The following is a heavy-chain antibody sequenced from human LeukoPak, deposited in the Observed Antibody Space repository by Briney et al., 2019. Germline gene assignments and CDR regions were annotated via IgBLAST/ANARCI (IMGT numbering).Heavy chain of an antibody. J-gene: IGHJ2*01. CDR3: ARVGYYDSSGQTYWYFDL. CDR2: INPSGGST. V-gene: IGHV1-46*01. Sequence: ASVKVSCKASGYTFTSYYMYWVRQAPGQGLEWMVIINPSGGSTSYAQKFQGRVTMTRDTSTSTVYMELSSLRSEDTAVYYCARVGYYDSSGQTYWYFDLWGRGTLVTVSS. D-gene: IGHD3-22*01. CDR1: GYTFTSYY.